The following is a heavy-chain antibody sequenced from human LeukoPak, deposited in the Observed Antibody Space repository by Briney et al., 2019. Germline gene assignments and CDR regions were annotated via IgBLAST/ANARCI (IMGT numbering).Heavy chain of an antibody. CDR3: AKVNEAYGDYFDY. J-gene: IGHJ4*02. D-gene: IGHD4-17*01. Sequence: GGSLRLSCAASGFTFSSYAMSWVRQAPGKGLERVSAISGSGGSTYYADSVKGRFTISRDNSKNTLYLQMNSLRAEDTAVYYCAKVNEAYGDYFDYWGQGTLVTVSS. CDR1: GFTFSSYA. V-gene: IGHV3-23*01. CDR2: ISGSGGST.